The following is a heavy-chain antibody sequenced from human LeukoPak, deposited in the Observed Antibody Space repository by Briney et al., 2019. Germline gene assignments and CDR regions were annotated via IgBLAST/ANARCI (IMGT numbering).Heavy chain of an antibody. V-gene: IGHV4-34*01. J-gene: IGHJ6*04. D-gene: IGHD3-10*01. CDR2: INHSGST. CDR3: ARAPSLYGSGSYYTPYYYYGMDV. Sequence: SETLSLTCAVYGGGFSGYYWSWIRQPPGKGLEWSGEINHSGSTNYNPSLKSRVTISVDTSKNQFSLKLSSVTAADTAVYYCARAPSLYGSGSYYTPYYYYGMDVWGKGTTVTVSS. CDR1: GGGFSGYY.